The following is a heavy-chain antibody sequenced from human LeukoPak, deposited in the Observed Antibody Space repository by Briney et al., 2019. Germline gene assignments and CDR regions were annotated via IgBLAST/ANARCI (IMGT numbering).Heavy chain of an antibody. Sequence: GGSLRLSCAASGFTFSSYSMSWVRQAPGKGLEWVSSISSSSSYMYYADSVKGRFTISRDNAKNSLFLQMNAKNSLYLQMNSLRAEDTAMYFCARGAVVPAALTYYYYYYMDVWGKGTTVTVSS. J-gene: IGHJ6*03. D-gene: IGHD2-2*01. CDR3: ARGAVVPAALTYYYYYYMDV. CDR2: ISSSSSYM. CDR1: GFTFSSYS. V-gene: IGHV3-21*01.